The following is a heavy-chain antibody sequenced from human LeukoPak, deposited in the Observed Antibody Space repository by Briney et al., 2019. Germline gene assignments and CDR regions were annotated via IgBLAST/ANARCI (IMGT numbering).Heavy chain of an antibody. Sequence: SETLSLTCTVSGGSISSSSYYWGWIRQPPGKXXXXXXXXXXSGSTYYNPSLKSRVTISVDTSKNQFSLKLSSVTAADTAVYYCARQLGYCSSTSCYADKVDYWGQGTLVTVSS. V-gene: IGHV4-39*01. CDR3: ARQLGYCSSTSCYADKVDY. J-gene: IGHJ4*02. CDR2: XXXSGST. D-gene: IGHD2-2*01. CDR1: GGSISSSSYY.